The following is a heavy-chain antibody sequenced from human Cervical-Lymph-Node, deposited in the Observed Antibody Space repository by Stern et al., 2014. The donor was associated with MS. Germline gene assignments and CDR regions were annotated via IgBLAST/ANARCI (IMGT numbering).Heavy chain of an antibody. CDR3: ARDMWESLNNWFDP. J-gene: IGHJ5*02. CDR2: INLNSGTT. Sequence: QVQLVQSGAEVKKPGASVKVSCKASGYTFTRYAIHWVRQAPGQRLEWMGWINLNSGTTKYSKKFQDRVIFTADTSANIVFRELSSLRSEDTAIYYCARDMWESLNNWFDPWGQGTLVTVSS. D-gene: IGHD1-26*01. CDR1: GYTFTRYA. V-gene: IGHV1-3*01.